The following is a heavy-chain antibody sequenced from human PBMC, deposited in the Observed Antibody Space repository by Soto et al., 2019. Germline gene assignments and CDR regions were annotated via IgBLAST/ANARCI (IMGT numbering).Heavy chain of an antibody. J-gene: IGHJ4*02. CDR2: IYWDDDK. CDR3: AHRGGQALFDY. D-gene: IGHD2-15*01. CDR1: GFSLSTSGVG. V-gene: IGHV2-5*02. Sequence: QITLKESGPTLVKPTQTLTLTCTFSGFSLSTSGVGVGWIRQPPGKALEWLALIYWDDDKRYSPSLKSRLTNTKDTSKTQVVLTMTHMDPVDTATYYCAHRGGQALFDYWGQGTLVTVSS.